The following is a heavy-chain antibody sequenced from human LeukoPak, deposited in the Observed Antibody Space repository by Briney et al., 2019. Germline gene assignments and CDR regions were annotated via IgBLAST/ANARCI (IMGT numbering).Heavy chain of an antibody. CDR3: ARQGYGAYEILDY. J-gene: IGHJ4*02. D-gene: IGHD3-9*01. CDR2: IYYSGST. CDR1: GGSISSYY. V-gene: IGHV4-59*08. Sequence: SETLSLTCTVSGGSISSYYWSWIRQPPGKGLEWIGYIYYSGSTNYSPSLRSRVTISVDASKNQFSLKLSSVTAADTPVYYCARQGYGAYEILDYWGQGTLVTVSS.